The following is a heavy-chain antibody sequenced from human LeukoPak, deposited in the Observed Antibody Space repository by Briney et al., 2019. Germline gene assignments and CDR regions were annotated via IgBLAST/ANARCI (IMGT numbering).Heavy chain of an antibody. J-gene: IGHJ4*02. CDR1: GFTFSSYV. V-gene: IGHV3-21*01. Sequence: GGSLRLSCVASGFTFSSYVMNWVRQAPGKGLEWVSAIISSSSSIYYADSVEGRFTISRDNAKNSLYLQMNSLRAEDTAVYYCARDVWVDYWGQGTLVTVSS. CDR2: IISSSSSI. CDR3: ARDVWVDY. D-gene: IGHD1-26*01.